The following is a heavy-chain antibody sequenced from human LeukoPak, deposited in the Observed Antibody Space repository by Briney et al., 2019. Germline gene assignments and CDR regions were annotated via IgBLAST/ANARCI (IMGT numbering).Heavy chain of an antibody. D-gene: IGHD7-27*01. CDR1: GFTFSDYP. J-gene: IGHJ4*02. Sequence: GGSLRLSCAASGFTFSDYPMNWVRQTPGKGLECVSYISSTGVIYYADSARGRFSISRDNAMNSVYMQMNSLRAEDTALYYCARDHNWGFDYWGRGTLVTVSS. V-gene: IGHV3-69-1*01. CDR3: ARDHNWGFDY. CDR2: ISSTGVI.